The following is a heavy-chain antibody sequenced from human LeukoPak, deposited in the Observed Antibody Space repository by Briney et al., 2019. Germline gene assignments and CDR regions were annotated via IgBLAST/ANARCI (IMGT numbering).Heavy chain of an antibody. CDR1: GYTFTSYD. V-gene: IGHV1-8*01. CDR2: MNPNSGNT. D-gene: IGHD6-13*01. J-gene: IGHJ6*03. Sequence: ASVKVSCKASGYTFTSYDINWVRQATGQGLEWMGWMNPNSGNTGYAQKFKGRVTMTRNTSISTAYMELSSLRSEDTAVYYCARTRLYSSSWWYYYYYYMDVWGKGTTVTVSS. CDR3: ARTRLYSSSWWYYYYYYMDV.